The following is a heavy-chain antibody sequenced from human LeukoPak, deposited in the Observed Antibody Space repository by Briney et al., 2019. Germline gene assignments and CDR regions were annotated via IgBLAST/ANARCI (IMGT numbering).Heavy chain of an antibody. D-gene: IGHD3-3*01. J-gene: IGHJ6*03. V-gene: IGHV3-23*01. CDR3: AKGNDFWSGPYYYYYMDV. CDR2: ISGSGGST. CDR1: GFTFSSYA. Sequence: PGGSLRLSCAASGFTFSSYAMSWVRQAPGKGLEWVSAISGSGGSTYYADSVKGRFTNSRDNSKNTLYLQMNSLRAEDTAVYYCAKGNDFWSGPYYYYYMDVWGKGTTVTVSS.